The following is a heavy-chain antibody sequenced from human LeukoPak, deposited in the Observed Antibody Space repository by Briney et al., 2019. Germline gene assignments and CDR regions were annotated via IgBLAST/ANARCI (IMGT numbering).Heavy chain of an antibody. D-gene: IGHD3-10*01. CDR3: ARDRVGTMVRGVIHWFDP. Sequence: ASVKVSCKASGYTFTGYYMHWVRQAPGQGLEWMGWINPNSGGTNYAQMFQGRVTMTRDTYISTAYMELSRLRSDDTAVYYCARDRVGTMVRGVIHWFDPWGQGTLVTVSS. V-gene: IGHV1-2*02. CDR2: INPNSGGT. CDR1: GYTFTGYY. J-gene: IGHJ5*02.